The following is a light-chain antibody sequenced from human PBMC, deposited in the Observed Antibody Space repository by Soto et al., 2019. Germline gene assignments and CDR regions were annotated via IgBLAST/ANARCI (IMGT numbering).Light chain of an antibody. CDR2: GAS. Sequence: EIVMTQSPATLSVSPGERATLSCRASQSVSSNLAWYQQKPGQAPRLLIYGASTRATGIPARFSGSGSGTECTITISSLQSEDFAVYYCQKYNNWPPITFGQGTRLEIK. CDR3: QKYNNWPPIT. J-gene: IGKJ5*01. CDR1: QSVSSN. V-gene: IGKV3-15*01.